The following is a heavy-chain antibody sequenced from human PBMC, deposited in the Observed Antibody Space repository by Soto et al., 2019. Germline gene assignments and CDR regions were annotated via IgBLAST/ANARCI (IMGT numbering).Heavy chain of an antibody. J-gene: IGHJ4*02. CDR3: AKAGFSSGWSPSYFDY. D-gene: IGHD6-19*01. V-gene: IGHV3-23*01. CDR1: GFTFSSYA. CDR2: MSGTGGST. Sequence: EVQLLESGGGLVQPGRSLRLSCAASGFTFSSYAMNWVRQARGKGLEWVSAMSGTGGSTDYADSVKGRFTLSRDNSKNSLYLQMCSLRVGDTAVFYCAKAGFSSGWSPSYFDYWGQGTLVTVSS.